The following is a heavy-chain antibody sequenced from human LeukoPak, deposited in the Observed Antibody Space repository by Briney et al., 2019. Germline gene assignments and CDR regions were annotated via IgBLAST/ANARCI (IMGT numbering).Heavy chain of an antibody. J-gene: IGHJ4*02. CDR2: IWSDGGSK. D-gene: IGHD6-19*01. V-gene: IGHV3-33*06. CDR3: AKGAKAVAVVLLSY. CDR1: GFTFSNYG. Sequence: PGGSLRLSCAASGFTFSNYGMHWVRQAPGKGLEWVAVIWSDGGSKYHADSVQGRFTISRDNSKNTLYLQMNSLRAEDTAVYYCAKGAKAVAVVLLSYWGQGTLVTVSS.